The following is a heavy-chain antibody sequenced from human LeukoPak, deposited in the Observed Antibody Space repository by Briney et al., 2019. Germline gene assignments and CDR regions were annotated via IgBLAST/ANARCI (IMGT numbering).Heavy chain of an antibody. D-gene: IGHD3-22*01. V-gene: IGHV4-34*01. J-gene: IGHJ3*02. Sequence: SETLSLTCAVYGGSFSGYYWSWIRQPPGKGLEWIGEINHSGSTNYNPSLKSRVTISVDTSKNQFSLKLSSVTAADTAVYYCARRGVGRLLAAAFDIWGQGTMVTVSS. CDR1: GGSFSGYY. CDR2: INHSGST. CDR3: ARRGVGRLLAAAFDI.